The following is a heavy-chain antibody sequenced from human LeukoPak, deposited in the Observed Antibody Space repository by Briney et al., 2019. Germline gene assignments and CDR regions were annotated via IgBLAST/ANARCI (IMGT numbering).Heavy chain of an antibody. J-gene: IGHJ4*02. D-gene: IGHD3/OR15-3a*01. V-gene: IGHV3-20*04. CDR3: ARGWTGDPAPYFFDY. Sequence: GGSLRLSCAASGFTFDDYGMNWVRQAPGKGLEWVSAINWNGGSTSYADSVKGRLTISRDNAKNSLYLQINSLRVEDTALYYCARGWTGDPAPYFFDYWGQGTLVTVS. CDR1: GFTFDDYG. CDR2: INWNGGST.